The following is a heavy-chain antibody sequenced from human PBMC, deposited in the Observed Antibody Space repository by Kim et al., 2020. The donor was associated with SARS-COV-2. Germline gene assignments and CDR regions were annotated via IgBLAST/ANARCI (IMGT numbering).Heavy chain of an antibody. Sequence: ASVKVSCKASGYTFTTYGISWVRQAPGQGLEWMGRISGYSGNTNYAQKFLGRVTMNTDTSTSTAYMELRSLRSDDTAVYYCARGDCSGGSCYQDVYFQHWGQGTLVTVSS. CDR2: ISGYSGNT. J-gene: IGHJ1*01. CDR3: ARGDCSGGSCYQDVYFQH. CDR1: GYTFTTYG. D-gene: IGHD2-15*01. V-gene: IGHV1-18*04.